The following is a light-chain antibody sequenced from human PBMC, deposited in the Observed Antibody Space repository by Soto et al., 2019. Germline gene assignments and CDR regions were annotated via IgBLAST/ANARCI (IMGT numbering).Light chain of an antibody. CDR1: QDISDQ. Sequence: DFQMTQSPSSLSASVGDRVTITCRASQDISDQLAWYQHKPGKVPKLLIYEASTLQSGVPSRFSGGGFGTDFTLTISSLQPEDVAIYYCQRYNRTPRTFGQGTKVELK. CDR3: QRYNRTPRT. J-gene: IGKJ1*01. V-gene: IGKV1-27*01. CDR2: EAS.